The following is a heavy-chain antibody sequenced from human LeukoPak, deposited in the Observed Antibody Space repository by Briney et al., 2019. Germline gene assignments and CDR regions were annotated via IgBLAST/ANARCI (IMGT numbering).Heavy chain of an antibody. Sequence: SETLSLTCTVSGGSISSYYWSWIRQPPGKGLEWIGYIYYSGSTNYNPSLKSRVTISVDTSKNQFSLKLSSVTAADTAVYYCARACSGGSCYGTGLDPWGQGTLVTVSS. V-gene: IGHV4-59*01. D-gene: IGHD2-15*01. CDR2: IYYSGST. CDR3: ARACSGGSCYGTGLDP. J-gene: IGHJ5*02. CDR1: GGSISSYY.